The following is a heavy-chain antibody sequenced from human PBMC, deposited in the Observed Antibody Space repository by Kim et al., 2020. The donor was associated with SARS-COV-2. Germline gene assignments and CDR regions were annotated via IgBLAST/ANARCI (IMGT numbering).Heavy chain of an antibody. J-gene: IGHJ4*02. D-gene: IGHD1-26*01. Sequence: SETLSLTCTVSGGSISSSSYYWGWIRQPPGKGLEWIGSIYYSGSTYYNPSLRSRVTISVDTSKNQFSLKLSSVTAADTTVYYCARQVGEVFDYWGQGTLVTVSS. CDR3: ARQVGEVFDY. CDR2: IYYSGST. CDR1: GGSISSSSYY. V-gene: IGHV4-39*01.